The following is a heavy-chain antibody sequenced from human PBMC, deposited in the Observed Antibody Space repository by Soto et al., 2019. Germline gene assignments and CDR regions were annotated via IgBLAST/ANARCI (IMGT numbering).Heavy chain of an antibody. CDR2: IYYTGST. CDR3: ARLNNWSYYYMDV. V-gene: IGHV4-59*08. D-gene: IGHD1-20*01. J-gene: IGHJ6*03. Sequence: SVTLSLTYTVSGGSISNLYWSWILQPPGKGLEWIGYIYYTGSTNYNPSLKSRVTISVDTSKNQFSLKLSSVTAADTAVYYCARLNNWSYYYMDVWGKGTTVTVSS. CDR1: GGSISNLY.